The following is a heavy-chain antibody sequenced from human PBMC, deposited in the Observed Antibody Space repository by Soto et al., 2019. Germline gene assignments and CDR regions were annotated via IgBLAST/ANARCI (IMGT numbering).Heavy chain of an antibody. J-gene: IGHJ4*02. V-gene: IGHV1-3*01. Sequence: ASVKVSCKASAYTFTIYSMHWVRQAPGQRLEWMGWINAGNGNTKYSQKFQGRVTITKDTSASTAYMELSSLRSEDTAVYYCARGLGLYYFDYWGQGTLVTVSS. CDR1: AYTFTIYS. CDR3: ARGLGLYYFDY. CDR2: INAGNGNT. D-gene: IGHD1-26*01.